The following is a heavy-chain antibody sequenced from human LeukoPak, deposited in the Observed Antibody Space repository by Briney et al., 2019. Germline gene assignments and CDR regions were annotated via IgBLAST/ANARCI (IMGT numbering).Heavy chain of an antibody. V-gene: IGHV3-23*01. D-gene: IGHD6-13*01. CDR3: AKTRPLDSSSWSHGDY. CDR1: GLTFRNYA. CDR2: ISGSGDST. J-gene: IGHJ4*02. Sequence: PGGSLRLSCAASGLTFRNYAMSWVCQAPGKGLEWVSAISGSGDSTYYGDSVKGRFTISRDNSKNTLYLQMNSLRAEDTAVYYCAKTRPLDSSSWSHGDYWGQGTLVTVSS.